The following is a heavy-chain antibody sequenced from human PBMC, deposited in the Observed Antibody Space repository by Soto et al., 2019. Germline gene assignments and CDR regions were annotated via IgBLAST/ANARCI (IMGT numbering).Heavy chain of an antibody. V-gene: IGHV3-15*07. CDR2: IKKRRDGGTT. J-gene: IGHJ4*02. Sequence: DVQLVESGGGLVKPGGSLRLSCAASGFSFSDTWMNWVRQAPGRGLEWVGRIKKRRDGGTTDYAAIVRGRFTISRDDSTNTLKLHMSSLETEDTAIYFCTTIGPWGWNSWGQGTLVTVSS. D-gene: IGHD3-16*01. CDR1: GFSFSDTW. CDR3: TTIGPWGWNS.